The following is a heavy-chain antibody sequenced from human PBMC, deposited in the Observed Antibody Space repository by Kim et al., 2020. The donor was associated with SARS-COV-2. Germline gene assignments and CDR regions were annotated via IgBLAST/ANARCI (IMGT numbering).Heavy chain of an antibody. CDR3: AKLTTGGCYSAADV. V-gene: IGHV3-23*01. J-gene: IGHJ6*02. D-gene: IGHD2-15*01. Sequence: GGSLRLSCAASGFSFSTYGMNWVRQPPGKGLEWVSAISGSGNSTFYVDSVKGRFTISRDNSKSTLYLQMDSLRAEDTAVYYCAKLTTGGCYSAADVWGQG. CDR2: ISGSGNST. CDR1: GFSFSTYG.